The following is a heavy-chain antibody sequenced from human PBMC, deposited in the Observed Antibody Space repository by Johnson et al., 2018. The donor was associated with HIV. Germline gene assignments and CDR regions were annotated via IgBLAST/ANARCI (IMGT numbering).Heavy chain of an antibody. J-gene: IGHJ3*02. Sequence: VQLVESGGGLVKPGGSLRLSCAASEFTFSNAWMSWVRQAPGKGLEWVGRIKSKSDGGTTDYAAPVKGRFTISRDDSKNTLYLQMNSLRAEDTAVYYCARGGLEVDAFDIWGQGTMVTVSS. D-gene: IGHD3-3*01. CDR3: ARGGLEVDAFDI. CDR1: EFTFSNAW. V-gene: IGHV3-15*01. CDR2: IKSKSDGGTT.